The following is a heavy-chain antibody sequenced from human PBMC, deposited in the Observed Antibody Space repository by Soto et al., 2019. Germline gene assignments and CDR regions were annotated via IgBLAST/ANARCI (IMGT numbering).Heavy chain of an antibody. Sequence: GGSLRLSCAASGFTFSSYTMNWVRQAPGKGLEWVSVISGSGSDTYYADSVKGRFTISRDNLRNTMSLQMNSLRAEDTAVYYCAKAMSISYYYYYMDVWGKGTTVTVSS. CDR2: ISGSGSDT. CDR3: AKAMSISYYYYYMDV. J-gene: IGHJ6*03. CDR1: GFTFSSYT. V-gene: IGHV3-23*01.